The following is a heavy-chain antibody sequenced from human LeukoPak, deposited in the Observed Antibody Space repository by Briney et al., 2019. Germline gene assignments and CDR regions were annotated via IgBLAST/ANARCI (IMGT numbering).Heavy chain of an antibody. D-gene: IGHD1-1*01. CDR3: ARGWANGVGD. Sequence: GSLRLSCAASGFTFSSYAMSWVRQAPGKGLEWIGRIYYTGSTSYNSSFKSRVTISLGTSVNQISLKLTSVTAADTAMYYCARGWANGVGDWGQGMLVIVSS. J-gene: IGHJ4*02. V-gene: IGHV4-59*12. CDR1: GFTFSSYA. CDR2: IYYTGST.